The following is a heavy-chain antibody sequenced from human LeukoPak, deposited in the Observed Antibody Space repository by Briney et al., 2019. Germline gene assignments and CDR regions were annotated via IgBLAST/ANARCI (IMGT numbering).Heavy chain of an antibody. CDR1: GFTFSSYS. Sequence: GGSLRLSCAASGFTFSSYSMNWVRQAPGKGLEWVSSISSSSSYIYYADSVKGRFTISRDKNTLYLQVDSLRAEDTAVYYCARPKQQMVPTYEYWGQGTLVTVSS. J-gene: IGHJ4*02. D-gene: IGHD6-13*01. CDR3: ARPKQQMVPTYEY. CDR2: ISSSSSYI. V-gene: IGHV3-21*01.